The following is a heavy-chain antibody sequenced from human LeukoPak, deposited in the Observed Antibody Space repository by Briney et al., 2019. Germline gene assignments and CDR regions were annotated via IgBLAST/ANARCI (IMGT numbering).Heavy chain of an antibody. V-gene: IGHV4-30-2*01. D-gene: IGHD7-27*01. Sequence: SETLSLTCAVSGGSISSGGYSWSWIRQPPGKGLEWIGYIYHSGSTYYNPSLKSRVTISVDRSKNQFSLKLSSVTAADTAVYYCARGRLNWVSPFDYWGQGTLATVSS. J-gene: IGHJ4*02. CDR1: GGSISSGGYS. CDR2: IYHSGST. CDR3: ARGRLNWVSPFDY.